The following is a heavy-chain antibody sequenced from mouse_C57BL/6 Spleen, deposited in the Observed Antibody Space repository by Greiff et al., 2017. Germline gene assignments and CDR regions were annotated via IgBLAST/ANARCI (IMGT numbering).Heavy chain of an antibody. CDR3: ARNSMIIRDYYAMDY. CDR1: GFSLTSYG. V-gene: IGHV2-2*01. CDR2: IWSGGST. D-gene: IGHD2-4*01. J-gene: IGHJ4*01. Sequence: VKLVESGPGLVQPSQSLSITCTVSGFSLTSYGVHWVRQSPGKGLEWLGVIWSGGSTDYNAAFISRLSISKDNSKSQVFFKMNSLQADDTAIYYCARNSMIIRDYYAMDYWGQGTSVTVSS.